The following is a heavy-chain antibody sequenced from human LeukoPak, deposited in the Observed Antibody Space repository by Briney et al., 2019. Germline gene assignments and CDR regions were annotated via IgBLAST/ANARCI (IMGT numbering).Heavy chain of an antibody. CDR2: INPNSGGT. V-gene: IGHV1-2*04. D-gene: IGHD6-6*01. J-gene: IGHJ1*01. CDR3: ARYSSSSPFQH. CDR1: GYTFTGYY. Sequence: ASVKVSCKASGYTFTGYYMNWVRQAPGQGLEWMGWINPNSGGTNYAQKFQGWVTMTRDTSISTVYMELSRLRSDDTAVYYCARYSSSSPFQHWGQGTLVTVSS.